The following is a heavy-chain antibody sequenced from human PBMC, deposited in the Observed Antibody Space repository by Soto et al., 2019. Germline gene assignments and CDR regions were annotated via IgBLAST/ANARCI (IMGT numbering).Heavy chain of an antibody. CDR1: GFTFSSYG. Sequence: SCKASGFTFSSYGMHWVRQAPGKGLEWVAVIWYDGSNKYYADSVKGRFTISRDNSKNTLYLQMNSLRAEDTAVYYCARDDYGGTYYYYYYGMDVWGQGTTVTVSS. V-gene: IGHV3-33*01. J-gene: IGHJ6*02. D-gene: IGHD4-17*01. CDR3: ARDDYGGTYYYYYYGMDV. CDR2: IWYDGSNK.